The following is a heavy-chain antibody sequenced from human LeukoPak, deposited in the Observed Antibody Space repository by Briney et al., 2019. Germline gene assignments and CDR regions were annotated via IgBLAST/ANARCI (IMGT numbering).Heavy chain of an antibody. CDR1: QFTLSTYW. J-gene: IGHJ4*02. V-gene: IGHV3-7*05. D-gene: IGHD2-15*01. CDR2: IRQDGSEE. Sequence: GGSLRLSSVGSQFTLSTYWMSWVRQAPGKGLEWLANIRQDGSEEYYVDSVKGRFTISRDNAKNSLYLQINSLRADDTAIYYCATEYKGYWGQGTLVTVSS. CDR3: ATEYKGY.